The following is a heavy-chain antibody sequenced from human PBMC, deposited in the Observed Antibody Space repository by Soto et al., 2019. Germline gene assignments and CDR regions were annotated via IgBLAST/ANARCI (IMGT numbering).Heavy chain of an antibody. CDR1: GGSISSGDYY. CDR2: IFYSGTT. D-gene: IGHD3-10*01. J-gene: IGHJ6*02. V-gene: IGHV4-30-4*01. Sequence: LSLTCTVSGGSISSGDYYWSWVRQPPGKGLEWFGYIFYSGTTYHNPSLKSRVTISIYTSKNQFSLKLSSVTAADAAVYYCARGLNEYGAGSNYYYYGLDVWGQGSTVTASS. CDR3: ARGLNEYGAGSNYYYYGLDV.